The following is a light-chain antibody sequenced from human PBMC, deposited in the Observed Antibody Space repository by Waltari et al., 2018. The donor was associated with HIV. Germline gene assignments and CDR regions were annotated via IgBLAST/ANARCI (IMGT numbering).Light chain of an antibody. Sequence: QVVVTLEPSLSVSPGGTVTVTCASVTGSVSRNHNTHWLQFKPGQAPRTLIYETEKRHPWTAGRFAGALIGGRAALVLAGALPDDEADYYCLLSYSGVRVFGGGTRLTV. CDR3: LLSYSGVRV. J-gene: IGLJ3*02. V-gene: IGLV7-46*01. CDR2: ETE. CDR1: TGSVSRNHN.